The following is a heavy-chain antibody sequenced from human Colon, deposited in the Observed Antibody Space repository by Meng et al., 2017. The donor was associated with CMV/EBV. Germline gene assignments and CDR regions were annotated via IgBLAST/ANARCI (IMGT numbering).Heavy chain of an antibody. V-gene: IGHV3-30*02. D-gene: IGHD2-2*01. CDR1: GFTFSAST. J-gene: IGHJ4*02. CDR3: APDVPQPLAQIDY. Sequence: GESLKISCAASGFTFSASTMHWVRQTPGKVLEWVSFIHINGGDEQYADAVRGRFTISRDNSKNTLYLQMNSLKTEDTAVYYCAPDVPQPLAQIDYWGQGTLVTVSS. CDR2: IHINGGDE.